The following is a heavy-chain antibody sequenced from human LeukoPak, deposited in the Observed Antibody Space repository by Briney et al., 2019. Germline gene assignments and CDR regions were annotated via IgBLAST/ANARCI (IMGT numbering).Heavy chain of an antibody. CDR2: IKQDGSEK. CDR3: ARDDDWNYEDY. Sequence: GGSLRLSCAASGFTFSNYWMSWVRQAPGKGLQWVANIKQDGSEKYYVDSVRGRFTISRDNAKKSLYLQMNSLRAEDTAVYYCARDDDWNYEDYWGQGTPVTVSS. D-gene: IGHD1-7*01. CDR1: GFTFSNYW. J-gene: IGHJ4*02. V-gene: IGHV3-7*01.